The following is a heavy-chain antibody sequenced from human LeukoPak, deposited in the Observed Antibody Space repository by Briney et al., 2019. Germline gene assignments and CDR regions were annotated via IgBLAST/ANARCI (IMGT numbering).Heavy chain of an antibody. Sequence: SETLSLTCAVYGGSFSGYYWSWIRQPPGKGLEWIGEINHSGSTNYNPSLKSRVTISVDTSKNQFSLKLSSVTAADTTVYYCARATVASPSFDYWGQGTLVTVSS. CDR1: GGSFSGYY. CDR2: INHSGST. J-gene: IGHJ4*02. V-gene: IGHV4-34*01. D-gene: IGHD6-19*01. CDR3: ARATVASPSFDY.